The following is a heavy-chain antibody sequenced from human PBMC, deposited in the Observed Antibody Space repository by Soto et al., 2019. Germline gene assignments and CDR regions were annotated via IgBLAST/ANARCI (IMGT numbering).Heavy chain of an antibody. V-gene: IGHV3-9*01. Sequence: GGSLRLSCAASGFTFDDYAMHWVRQAPGKGLEWVSGISWNSGSIGYADSVKGRFTISRDNAKNSLYLQMNSLRAEDTALYYCAKDKRRVVPGSGWYGWFDPWGQGTLVTVSS. CDR3: AKDKRRVVPGSGWYGWFDP. D-gene: IGHD6-19*01. CDR2: ISWNSGSI. CDR1: GFTFDDYA. J-gene: IGHJ5*02.